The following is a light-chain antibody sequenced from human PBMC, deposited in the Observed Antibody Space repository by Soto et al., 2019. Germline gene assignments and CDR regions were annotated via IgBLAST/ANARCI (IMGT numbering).Light chain of an antibody. Sequence: QSALTQPASVSGSPGQSITISCTGTSSDVGGYNYVSWYQQHPGKAPKLVIYEVSNRPSGVSYRFSGSKSGNTASLTISGLQAEDEADYYCGSYTTSNTWVFGGGTKLTVL. V-gene: IGLV2-14*01. CDR3: GSYTTSNTWV. CDR1: SSDVGGYNY. J-gene: IGLJ3*02. CDR2: EVS.